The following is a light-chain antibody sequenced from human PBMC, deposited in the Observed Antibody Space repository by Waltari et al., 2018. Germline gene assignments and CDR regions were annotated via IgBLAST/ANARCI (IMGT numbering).Light chain of an antibody. CDR1: SNDIGAYDF. Sequence: QSALIQPASLSASPGQSITISCTGTSNDIGAYDFVSWHQQHPGKVPKLIIYDVDIRPSGISNRFSGSKSVNTASLTISGLQAEDDSDYYCSSFTTSKTRVFGGGTRVTVL. CDR2: DVD. J-gene: IGLJ2*01. CDR3: SSFTTSKTRV. V-gene: IGLV2-14*03.